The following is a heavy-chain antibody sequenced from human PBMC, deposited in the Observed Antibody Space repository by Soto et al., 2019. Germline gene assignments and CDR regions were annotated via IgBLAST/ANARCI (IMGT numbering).Heavy chain of an antibody. CDR2: IYSDSST. Sequence: EVQLVESGGGLIQPGGSLRLSCAASGFTVSSNYMSWVRQAPGKGLEWVSVIYSDSSTYYADSVKGRFTISTDNSRNTVYLQMNSVRAEDTAVYYCARVGSSGYYPYYFDFWGQGTLVTVSS. D-gene: IGHD3-22*01. CDR1: GFTVSSNY. V-gene: IGHV3-53*01. CDR3: ARVGSSGYYPYYFDF. J-gene: IGHJ4*02.